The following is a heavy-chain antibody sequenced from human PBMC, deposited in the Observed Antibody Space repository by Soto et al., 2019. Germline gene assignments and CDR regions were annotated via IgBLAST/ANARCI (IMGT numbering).Heavy chain of an antibody. CDR1: GGTFSSYA. CDR2: IIPIFGTA. Sequence: ASVKVSCKASGGTFSSYAISWVRQAPGQGLEWMGGIIPIFGTANYAQKFQGRVTITADESTSTAYMELSSLRSEDTAVYYCARAGDHNHGAFYYYGMDVWGPGTTVTVSS. CDR3: ARAGDHNHGAFYYYGMDV. D-gene: IGHD1-1*01. V-gene: IGHV1-69*13. J-gene: IGHJ6*02.